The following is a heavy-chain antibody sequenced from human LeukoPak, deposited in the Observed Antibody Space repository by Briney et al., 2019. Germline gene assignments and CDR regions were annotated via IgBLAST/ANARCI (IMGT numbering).Heavy chain of an antibody. D-gene: IGHD6-19*01. J-gene: IGHJ4*02. CDR3: ARSSGWYSYAPFDY. CDR1: GITFSNYA. V-gene: IGHV3-23*01. CDR2: ISGSGGST. Sequence: PGGSLRLSCAASGITFSNYAMSWVRQAPGKGLAWVSAISGSGGSTYYADSVKGRFTTSRDNSKNTLYLQMNSLRAEDTGVYYCARSSGWYSYAPFDYWGQGTLVTVSS.